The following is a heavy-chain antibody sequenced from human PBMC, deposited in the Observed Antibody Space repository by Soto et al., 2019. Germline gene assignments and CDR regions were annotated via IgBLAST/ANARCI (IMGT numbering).Heavy chain of an antibody. J-gene: IGHJ6*02. CDR1: GFTFSSYG. Sequence: QVQLVESGGGVVQPGRSLRLSCAASGFTFSSYGMHWVRQAPGKGLEWVAVIWYDGSNKYYADSVKGRFTISRDNSKNTLYLQMNSRRAEDTAVYYCARDSPHYHYGMDVWGQGTTVTVSS. V-gene: IGHV3-33*01. CDR2: IWYDGSNK. CDR3: ARDSPHYHYGMDV.